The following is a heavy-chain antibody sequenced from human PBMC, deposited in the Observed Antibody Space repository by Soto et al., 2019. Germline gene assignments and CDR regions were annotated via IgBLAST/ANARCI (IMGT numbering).Heavy chain of an antibody. Sequence: QVQLQESGPGLVKPSETLSLTCTVSGGSISSYYWSGIRQPPGKGLEWIGYIYYSGSTNYNPSLTIRVTISVDTSKNQFSLKLSAVTASDTAVYYCARDVYYYDSSVYAPAFAIWGQGTMVPVSS. CDR2: IYYSGST. J-gene: IGHJ3*02. D-gene: IGHD3-22*01. CDR3: ARDVYYYDSSVYAPAFAI. CDR1: GGSISSYY. V-gene: IGHV4-59*01.